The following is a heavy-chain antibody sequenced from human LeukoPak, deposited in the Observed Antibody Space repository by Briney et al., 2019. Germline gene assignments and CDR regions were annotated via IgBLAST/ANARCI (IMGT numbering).Heavy chain of an antibody. CDR3: VRDRELNY. J-gene: IGHJ4*02. CDR2: INHSGST. D-gene: IGHD1-26*01. V-gene: IGHV4-34*01. Sequence: SETLSLTCAVYGGSFSGYYWSWIRQPPGKGLEWIGEINHSGSTNYNPSLKSRVTISVDTSRNQFSLKLRSVTAADTAVYYCVRDRELNYWGQGTLVTVSS. CDR1: GGSFSGYY.